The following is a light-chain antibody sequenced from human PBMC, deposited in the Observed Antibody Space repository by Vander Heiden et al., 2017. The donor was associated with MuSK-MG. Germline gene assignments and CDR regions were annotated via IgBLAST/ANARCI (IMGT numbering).Light chain of an antibody. V-gene: IGKV1-9*01. Sequence: IQLTQPPSFLSASVGDRVTITCRASQGISNYLAWYQQKPGKVPKLLIYAASTLQSGVPSRSSGCGSGRAFALTISIMLPKDFATYYCQQLNSLPLTFGGGTKVEIK. CDR2: AAS. CDR3: QQLNSLPLT. CDR1: QGISNY. J-gene: IGKJ4*01.